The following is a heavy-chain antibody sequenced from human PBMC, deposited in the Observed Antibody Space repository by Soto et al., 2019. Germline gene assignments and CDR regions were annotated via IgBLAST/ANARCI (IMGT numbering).Heavy chain of an antibody. CDR1: GFTFSHYG. CDR2: VSHDGNNK. D-gene: IGHD1-1*01. Sequence: QVQLVESGGGVVQAGRSLRLSCAASGFTFSHYGIHWVRQAPGKGLEWVALVSHDGNNKYYADSVRGRFTISRDNSKNTLYLQMSSLKTEDTAIYDCAFLTNDTSPWGQGTLVTVSS. CDR3: AFLTNDTSP. J-gene: IGHJ5*02. V-gene: IGHV3-30*03.